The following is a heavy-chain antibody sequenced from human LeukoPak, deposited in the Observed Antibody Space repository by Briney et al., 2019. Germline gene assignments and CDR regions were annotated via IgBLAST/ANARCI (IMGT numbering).Heavy chain of an antibody. V-gene: IGHV3-9*01. J-gene: IGHJ3*02. CDR3: AKDMGGGATGTFDI. D-gene: IGHD1-26*01. Sequence: GGSLRLSCAASGFTFDDYAMYWVRQAPGKGLEWVSGIFWNSGSIGYADSVKGRFTISRDNAKNSLYLQMNSLRAEDTALYYCAKDMGGGATGTFDIWGQGTMVTVSS. CDR2: IFWNSGSI. CDR1: GFTFDDYA.